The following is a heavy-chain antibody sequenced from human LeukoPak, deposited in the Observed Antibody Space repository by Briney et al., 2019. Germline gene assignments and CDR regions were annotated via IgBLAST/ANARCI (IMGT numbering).Heavy chain of an antibody. D-gene: IGHD2-2*01. CDR2: INPSGGST. CDR1: GYTFTSYY. Sequence: ASVKVSCKASGYTFTSYYMHWVRQAPGQGLEWMGIINPSGGSTSYARKFQGRVTMTRDTSTSTVYMELSSLRSEDTAVYYCATSTFYCSSTSCYVKAFDYWGQGTLVTVSS. J-gene: IGHJ4*02. CDR3: ATSTFYCSSTSCYVKAFDY. V-gene: IGHV1-46*01.